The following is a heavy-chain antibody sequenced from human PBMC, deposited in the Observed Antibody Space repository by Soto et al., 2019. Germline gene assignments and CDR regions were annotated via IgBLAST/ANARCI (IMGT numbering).Heavy chain of an antibody. D-gene: IGHD6-13*01. J-gene: IGHJ4*02. V-gene: IGHV3-11*05. CDR1: GFTFSDYY. CDR3: ASGRGAAADYFDF. CDR2: ISSSTGHT. Sequence: QVQLVESGGGLVKPGGSLRLSCAASGFTFSDYYMTWIRQAPGKGLEWVSYISSSTGHTNYADSVKGRFTISRDNAKNSLFLQMNRLRAGDAAVYYCASGRGAAADYFDFWGQGTLVTVSS.